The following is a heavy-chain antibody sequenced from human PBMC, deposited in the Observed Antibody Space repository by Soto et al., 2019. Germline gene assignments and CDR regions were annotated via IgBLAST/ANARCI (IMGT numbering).Heavy chain of an antibody. CDR2: IIPLPETQ. CDR1: GGTFSNYA. Sequence: QVQVVQSGAEVKKPGSLVKVSCKASGGTFSNYAISWVRQAPGKGLEGVAGIIPLPETQVYAQTVQGRLTITADEITSAACIELSSLRSDDTAVYYCAIVTRNSWECDFWGQGTLVTVYS. CDR3: AIVTRNSWECDF. J-gene: IGHJ4*02. V-gene: IGHV1-69*01. D-gene: IGHD6-13*01.